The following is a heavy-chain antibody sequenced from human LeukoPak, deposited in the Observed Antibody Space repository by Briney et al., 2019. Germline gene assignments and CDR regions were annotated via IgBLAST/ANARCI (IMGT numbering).Heavy chain of an antibody. J-gene: IGHJ4*02. Sequence: ASVKVSCKASGYTFTSYGISWVRQATGQGLEWMGWISAYNGNTNYAQKLQGRVTMTTDTSTSTAYMELRSLRSDDTAVYYCGRVGAYYGSGSYSDYWGQGTLVTAPS. CDR2: ISAYNGNT. CDR1: GYTFTSYG. V-gene: IGHV1-18*01. D-gene: IGHD3-10*01. CDR3: GRVGAYYGSGSYSDY.